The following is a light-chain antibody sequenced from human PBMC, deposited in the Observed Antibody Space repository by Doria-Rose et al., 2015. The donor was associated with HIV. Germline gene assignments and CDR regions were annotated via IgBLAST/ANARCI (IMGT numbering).Light chain of an antibody. J-gene: IGKJ1*01. V-gene: IGKV3-20*01. Sequence: TQSPGTLSLSPGARATLSCRASQSFSSTYLAWCQQTPGQAPSLLIYDGSTRATGIPDRFSASGSGTDFTLTINRLEPEDFALYYCHQYGTSWTFGQGTKVEI. CDR2: DGS. CDR1: QSFSSTY. CDR3: HQYGTSWT.